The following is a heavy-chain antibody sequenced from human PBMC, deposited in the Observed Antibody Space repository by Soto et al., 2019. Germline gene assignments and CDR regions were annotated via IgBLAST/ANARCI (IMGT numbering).Heavy chain of an antibody. Sequence: SETLSLTCTVSGGSISSGGYYWSWIRQHPGKGLEWIGYIYYSGSTYYNPSLKSRVTISVDTSKNQFSLKLSSVTAADTAVYYCAGNLMTTVTTIDYWGQGTLVTVSS. CDR1: GGSISSGGYY. CDR3: AGNLMTTVTTIDY. V-gene: IGHV4-31*03. D-gene: IGHD4-17*01. J-gene: IGHJ4*02. CDR2: IYYSGST.